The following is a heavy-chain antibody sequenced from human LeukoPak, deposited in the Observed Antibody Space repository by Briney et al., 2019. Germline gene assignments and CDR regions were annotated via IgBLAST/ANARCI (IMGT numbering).Heavy chain of an antibody. CDR1: GFTFGDYA. J-gene: IGHJ4*02. CDR3: TRVRYSSGWYFGY. Sequence: PGRSLRLSCTASGFTFGDYAMSWVRQAPGKGLEWVGFIRSKAYGGTTEYAASVEGRFTISRDDSKSIAYLQMNSLKTEDTAVYYCTRVRYSSGWYFGYWGQGTLVTVSS. CDR2: IRSKAYGGTT. D-gene: IGHD6-19*01. V-gene: IGHV3-49*04.